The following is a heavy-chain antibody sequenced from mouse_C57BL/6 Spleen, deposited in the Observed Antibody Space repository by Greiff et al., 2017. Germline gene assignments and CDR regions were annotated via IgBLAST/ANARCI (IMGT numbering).Heavy chain of an antibody. J-gene: IGHJ1*03. CDR3: ARGGGSSSWYFDV. V-gene: IGHV1-55*01. CDR1: GYTFTSYW. D-gene: IGHD1-1*01. Sequence: QVQLKQPGAELVKPGASVKMSCKASGYTFTSYWITWVKQRPGQGLEWIGDIYPGSGSTNYNEKFKSKATLTVDTSSSTAYLQLSSLTSEDSAVYYCARGGGSSSWYFDVWGTGTTVTVSS. CDR2: IYPGSGST.